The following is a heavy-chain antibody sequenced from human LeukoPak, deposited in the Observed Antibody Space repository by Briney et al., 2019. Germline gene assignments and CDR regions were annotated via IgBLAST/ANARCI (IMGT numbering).Heavy chain of an antibody. CDR2: IYYSGST. J-gene: IGHJ3*02. CDR1: GGSISSYY. D-gene: IGHD4-23*01. V-gene: IGHV4-59*08. CDR3: ARRLGTVVTPDAFDI. Sequence: PSETLSLTCTVSGGSISSYYWSWIRQAPGQGLEWIGYIYYSGSTNYNPSLKSRVTISVDTSKNQFSLKLSSVTAADTAVYYCARRLGTVVTPDAFDIWGQGTMVTVSS.